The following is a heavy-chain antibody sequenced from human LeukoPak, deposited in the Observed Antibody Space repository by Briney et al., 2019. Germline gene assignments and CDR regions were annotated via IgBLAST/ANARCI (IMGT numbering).Heavy chain of an antibody. D-gene: IGHD1/OR15-1a*01. J-gene: IGHJ3*02. Sequence: SETLSLTCTVSGGSISSYYWSWIRQPPGKGLEWIGYIYYSGSTNYNPSLKSRVTISVDTSKNQFSLKLSSVTAADTAVYYCARGLTTFPTADAFDIWGQGTMVTVSS. CDR1: GGSISSYY. V-gene: IGHV4-59*12. CDR3: ARGLTTFPTADAFDI. CDR2: IYYSGST.